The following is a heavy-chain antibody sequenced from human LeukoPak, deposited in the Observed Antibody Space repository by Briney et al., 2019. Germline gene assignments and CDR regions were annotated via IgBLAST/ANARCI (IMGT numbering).Heavy chain of an antibody. CDR1: GGSISSSSYY. V-gene: IGHV4-39*07. J-gene: IGHJ5*02. CDR3: ARVTFRYYYGSGSYSTDFNWFDP. CDR2: IYYSGST. D-gene: IGHD3-10*01. Sequence: SETLSLTCTVSGGSISSSSYYWGWIRQPPGKGLEWIGSIYYSGSTYYNPSLKSRVTISVDTSKNQFSLKLSSVTAADTAVYYCARVTFRYYYGSGSYSTDFNWFDPWGQGTLVTVSS.